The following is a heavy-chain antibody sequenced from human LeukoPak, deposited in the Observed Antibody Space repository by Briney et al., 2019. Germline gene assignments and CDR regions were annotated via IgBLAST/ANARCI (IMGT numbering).Heavy chain of an antibody. CDR3: TRDLPVPSLVRGIIIYGLIDY. Sequence: GGSLRLSCEASGFTFSSISMNWVRQAPGKGLEWVSSISPDGETTYHADSVKGRFATSRDNAKSSLYLQMNSLRAEDTALYYCTRDLPVPSLVRGIIIYGLIDYWGQGTLVTVSS. D-gene: IGHD3-10*01. CDR2: ISPDGETT. CDR1: GFTFSSIS. V-gene: IGHV3-21*06. J-gene: IGHJ4*02.